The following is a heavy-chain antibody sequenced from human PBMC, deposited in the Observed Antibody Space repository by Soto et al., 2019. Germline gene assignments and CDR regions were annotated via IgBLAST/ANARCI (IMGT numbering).Heavy chain of an antibody. J-gene: IGHJ6*02. Sequence: EVQLVDSGGDLVQPGGSLKLSCAASGFRFSVSAIHWVRQAPGKGLEWVGRIRSSANSYATEYGASVRGRFTISRDDSKNMVYLQMDSLKTEDTAVYFCTKPSDTDYNTEGGMDVWGQGTTVTVSS. D-gene: IGHD4-4*01. CDR2: IRSSANSYAT. V-gene: IGHV3-73*01. CDR3: TKPSDTDYNTEGGMDV. CDR1: GFRFSVSA.